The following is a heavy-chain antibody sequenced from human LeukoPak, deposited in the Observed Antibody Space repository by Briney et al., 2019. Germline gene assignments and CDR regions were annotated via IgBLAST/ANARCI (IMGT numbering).Heavy chain of an antibody. V-gene: IGHV3-30*03. D-gene: IGHD2-15*01. CDR3: ARDIVVVVAATRGLGFDS. J-gene: IGHJ4*02. CDR2: ISYDGSNK. CDR1: GFTFSSYG. Sequence: GGSLRLSCAASGFTFSSYGMHWVRQAPGKGLEWVAVISYDGSNKYYADSVKGRFTISRDNAKNSLYLQMNSLRAEDTAVYYCARDIVVVVAATRGLGFDSWGQGTLATVSS.